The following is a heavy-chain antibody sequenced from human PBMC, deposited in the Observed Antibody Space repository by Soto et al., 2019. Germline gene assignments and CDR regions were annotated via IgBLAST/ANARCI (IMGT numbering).Heavy chain of an antibody. V-gene: IGHV4-59*01. CDR1: GGSISSYY. CDR2: IYYSGST. J-gene: IGHJ5*02. Sequence: SETLSLTCTVSGGSISSYYWSWIRQPPGKGLEWIGYIYYSGSTNYNPSLKSRVTISVDTSKNQFSLKLSSVTAADTAVYYCAIVGGGPGSYYNSIWFDPWRHGTLVTVSS. D-gene: IGHD3-10*01. CDR3: AIVGGGPGSYYNSIWFDP.